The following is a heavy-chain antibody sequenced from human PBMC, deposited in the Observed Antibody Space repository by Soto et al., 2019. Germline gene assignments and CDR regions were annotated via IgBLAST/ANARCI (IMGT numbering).Heavy chain of an antibody. CDR1: GFTFSSYG. J-gene: IGHJ4*02. V-gene: IGHV3-33*01. CDR3: AREAPGTMVRGVTRPFDY. CDR2: IWYDGSNK. D-gene: IGHD3-10*01. Sequence: GGSLRLSCAASGFTFSSYGMHWVRQAPGKGLEWVAVIWYDGSNKYYADSVKGRFTISRDNSKNTLYLQMNSLRAEDTAVYYCAREAPGTMVRGVTRPFDYWGQGTLVTVS.